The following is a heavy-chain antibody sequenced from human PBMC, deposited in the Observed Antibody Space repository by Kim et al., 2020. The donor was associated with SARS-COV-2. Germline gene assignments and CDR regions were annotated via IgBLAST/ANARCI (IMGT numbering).Heavy chain of an antibody. Sequence: SQTLSLTCTVSGGSISSSSYYWGWIRQPPGKGMEWIGSIYYSGSTYYNPSLKSRVTISVDTSKNQFSLKLSSVTAADTVVYYCARHGGSGSYYGRDYWGQGPLVTVSS. CDR1: GGSISSSSYY. J-gene: IGHJ4*02. D-gene: IGHD3-10*01. CDR2: IYYSGST. CDR3: ARHGGSGSYYGRDY. V-gene: IGHV4-39*01.